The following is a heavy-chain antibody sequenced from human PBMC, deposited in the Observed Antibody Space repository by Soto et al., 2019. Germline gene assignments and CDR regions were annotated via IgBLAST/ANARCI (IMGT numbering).Heavy chain of an antibody. V-gene: IGHV3-9*01. CDR2: ISWNSGSI. D-gene: IGHD5-12*01. Sequence: GGSLRLSCAASGFTFDDYAMHWVRQAPGRGLEWVSGISWNSGSIGYADSVKGRFTISRDNAKNSLYLQMNSLRAEDTALYYCAKDIVATYRYGMDVWGQGTTVTVSS. CDR3: AKDIVATYRYGMDV. CDR1: GFTFDDYA. J-gene: IGHJ6*02.